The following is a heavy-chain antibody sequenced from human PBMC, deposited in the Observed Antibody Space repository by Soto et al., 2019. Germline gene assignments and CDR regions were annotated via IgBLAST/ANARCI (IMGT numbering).Heavy chain of an antibody. CDR1: GYTFTGYY. Sequence: ASVKVSCKASGYTFTGYYMHWVRKDPGQGLEWMGWINPNSGGTNYAQKFQGWVTMTRDTSISTAYMELSRLRSDDTAVYYCARASPCSSTSCPYAFDIWGQGTMVTVSS. CDR2: INPNSGGT. V-gene: IGHV1-2*04. J-gene: IGHJ3*02. CDR3: ARASPCSSTSCPYAFDI. D-gene: IGHD2-2*01.